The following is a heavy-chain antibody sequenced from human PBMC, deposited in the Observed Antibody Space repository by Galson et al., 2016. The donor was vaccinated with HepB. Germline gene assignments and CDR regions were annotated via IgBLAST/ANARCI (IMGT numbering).Heavy chain of an antibody. J-gene: IGHJ4*02. Sequence: SVKVSCKASGGTFSSYNINWVRQAPGQGLEWMGGIIPIFGTANYAQKFQGRVTITADESSSTAYMELRSLRSEDTAVYYCARDRNNVVTGQLGNWGQGTLVTVSS. D-gene: IGHD2-21*02. CDR3: ARDRNNVVTGQLGN. CDR2: IIPIFGTA. V-gene: IGHV1-69*13. CDR1: GGTFSSYN.